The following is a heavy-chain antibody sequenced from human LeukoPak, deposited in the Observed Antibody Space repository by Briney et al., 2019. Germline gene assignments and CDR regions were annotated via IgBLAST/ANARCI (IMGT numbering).Heavy chain of an antibody. CDR3: ARGPGGLLRCYYYMDV. V-gene: IGHV1-69*05. CDR1: GGTFSSYA. J-gene: IGHJ6*03. CDR2: IIPIFGTA. D-gene: IGHD2-15*01. Sequence: SVKVSCKASGGTFSSYAISWVRQAPGQGLEWMGGIIPIFGTANYAQKFQGRVTMTRNTSISAAYMELSSLRSEDTAVYYCARGPGGLLRCYYYMDVWGKGTTVTVSS.